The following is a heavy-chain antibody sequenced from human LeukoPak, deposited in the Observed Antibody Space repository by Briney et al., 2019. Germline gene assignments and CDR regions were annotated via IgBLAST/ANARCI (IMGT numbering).Heavy chain of an antibody. J-gene: IGHJ4*02. D-gene: IGHD2-2*01. CDR3: ARGLVVPAAARYLDY. Sequence: ASVKVSCKASGYTFTGYYMHWVRQAPGQGLEWMGWINPNSGGTNYAQKFQGRVTMTRDTSISTAYMELSRLRSGDTAVYYCARGLVVPAAARYLDYWGQGTLVTVSS. V-gene: IGHV1-2*02. CDR1: GYTFTGYY. CDR2: INPNSGGT.